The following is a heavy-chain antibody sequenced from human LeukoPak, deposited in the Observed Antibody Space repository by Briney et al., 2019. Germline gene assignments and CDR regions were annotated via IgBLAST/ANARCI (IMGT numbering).Heavy chain of an antibody. Sequence: GASVKVSCKASGYTFTGYFMHWVRQAPGQGLEWMGWINPNSGGTNYAQKFQGRVTMTGDTSISTAYMDLSSLRHDDLAVYYCARGRGTSGSNRDFYYYYYMDVWGKGTTVTVSS. V-gene: IGHV1-2*02. CDR1: GYTFTGYF. CDR3: ARGRGTSGSNRDFYYYYYMDV. J-gene: IGHJ6*03. CDR2: INPNSGGT. D-gene: IGHD2-15*01.